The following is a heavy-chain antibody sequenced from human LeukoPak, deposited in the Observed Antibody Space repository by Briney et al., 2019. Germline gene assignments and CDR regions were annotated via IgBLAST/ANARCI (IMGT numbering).Heavy chain of an antibody. V-gene: IGHV1-8*01. CDR1: GYTFTSYD. D-gene: IGHD5-18*01. J-gene: IGHJ4*02. CDR3: ARAFRGYSYGLGWYFDY. CDR2: MNPNSGNT. Sequence: ASVKVSCKASGYTFTSYDINWVRQATGQGLEWMGWMNPNSGNTGYAQKFQGRVTMTRNTSISTAYMELSSLRSEDTAVYYCARAFRGYSYGLGWYFDYWGQGTLVTVPS.